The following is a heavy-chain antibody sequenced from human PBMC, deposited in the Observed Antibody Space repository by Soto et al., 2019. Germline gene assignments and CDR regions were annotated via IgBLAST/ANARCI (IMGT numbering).Heavy chain of an antibody. Sequence: GASVKVSCKASGYTFTSYDINWVRQATGQGLEWMGWISANNGNTDYAQKLQGRVTMTTDTSTSTAYMELRSLRSDDTAVYYCATVYRQWLVYDAFDIWGQGTMVTVSS. V-gene: IGHV1-18*01. CDR3: ATVYRQWLVYDAFDI. J-gene: IGHJ3*02. CDR1: GYTFTSYD. D-gene: IGHD6-19*01. CDR2: ISANNGNT.